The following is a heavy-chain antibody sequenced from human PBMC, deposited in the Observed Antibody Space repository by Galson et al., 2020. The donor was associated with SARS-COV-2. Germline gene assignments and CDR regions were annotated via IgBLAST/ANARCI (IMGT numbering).Heavy chain of an antibody. J-gene: IGHJ4*02. V-gene: IGHV4-34*01. D-gene: IGHD6-19*01. CDR1: GGSFSIYS. CDR3: ARVTYGAVAVEYYYDY. Sequence: SQASETLSLTCDVYGGSFSIYSWTWIRQPPGKGLEWIGEVNHSGSTSYNPSLKSRVTISRDTSKNQFSLKLSSVTAADTAMYFCARVTYGAVAVEYYYDYCGQGTLVTVAS. CDR2: VNHSGST.